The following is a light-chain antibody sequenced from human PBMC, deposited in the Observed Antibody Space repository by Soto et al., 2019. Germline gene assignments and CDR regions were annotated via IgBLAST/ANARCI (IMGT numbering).Light chain of an antibody. CDR1: SSDIGGYKY. V-gene: IGLV2-8*01. CDR2: EVS. CDR3: TSSAGSNTPDV. Sequence: QSALTQPPSASGSPGQSVIISCTGTSSDIGGYKYVSWYQQRPGRAPKLIISEVSKRPSGVPDRFSGSKSGNTASLTVSGLQAEDEADYYCTSSAGSNTPDVFGTGTKLTVL. J-gene: IGLJ1*01.